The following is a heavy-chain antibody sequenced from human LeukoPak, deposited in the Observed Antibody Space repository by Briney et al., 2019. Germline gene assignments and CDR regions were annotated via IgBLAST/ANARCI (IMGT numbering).Heavy chain of an antibody. CDR1: GYTLSDYG. CDR3: ARVGSSGEFDL. J-gene: IGHJ5*02. Sequence: GASVKVSRKSSGYTLSDYGFTWVRQAPGQGLEWMGWISGFNGKTNYAVRVQDRLTLTTDTSTNTTTLDLRGLRPDDTAMYYCARVGSSGEFDLWGQGTLLTVSS. V-gene: IGHV1-18*01. D-gene: IGHD6-13*01. CDR2: ISGFNGKT.